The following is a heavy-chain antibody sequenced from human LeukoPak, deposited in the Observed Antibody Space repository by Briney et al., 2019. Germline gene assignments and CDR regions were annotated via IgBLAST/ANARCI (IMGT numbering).Heavy chain of an antibody. D-gene: IGHD1-14*01. CDR3: ARLNQGNRFDY. CDR2: ISYSGST. V-gene: IGHV4-59*08. Sequence: PSETLSLTCTVSGGSISSAYWSWIRQPPGKGLEWIGYISYSGSTNYNPSLKSRVTISVDTSKNQFSLKLSSVTAADTAVYYCARLNQGNRFDYWGQGTLVTVSS. CDR1: GGSISSAY. J-gene: IGHJ4*02.